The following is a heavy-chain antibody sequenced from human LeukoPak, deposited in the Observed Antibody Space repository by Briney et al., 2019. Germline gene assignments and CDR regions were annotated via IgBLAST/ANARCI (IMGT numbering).Heavy chain of an antibody. Sequence: GGSLRLSCAASGFTFSSYTMNWIRQAPGKGLEWVSAITTSSTYIYNADSVKGRFIISRDDAKNLLYLEMNSLRVEDTAVYYCAKVGTGNKYGSGDFDSWGQGTLVTVSS. CDR3: AKVGTGNKYGSGDFDS. CDR2: ITTSSTYI. D-gene: IGHD3-10*01. J-gene: IGHJ4*02. CDR1: GFTFSSYT. V-gene: IGHV3-21*01.